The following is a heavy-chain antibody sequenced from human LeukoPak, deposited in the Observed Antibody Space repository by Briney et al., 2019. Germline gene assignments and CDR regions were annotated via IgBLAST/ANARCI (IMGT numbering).Heavy chain of an antibody. D-gene: IGHD3-10*01. CDR1: GGSISSSSYY. Sequence: SETLSLTCTVSGGSISSSSYYWGWIRQPPGKGLEWIGSIYYSGSTYYNPSLESRVTISVDTSKNQFSLKLSSVTAADTAVYYCARLGPYGPGLLWFRKSDYYGMDVWGQGTTVTVSS. J-gene: IGHJ6*02. CDR2: IYYSGST. V-gene: IGHV4-39*01. CDR3: ARLGPYGPGLLWFRKSDYYGMDV.